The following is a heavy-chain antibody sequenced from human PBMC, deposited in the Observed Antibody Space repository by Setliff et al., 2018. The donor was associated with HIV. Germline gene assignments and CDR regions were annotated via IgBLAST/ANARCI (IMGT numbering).Heavy chain of an antibody. CDR1: GASFTDYY. D-gene: IGHD3-22*01. Sequence: SETLSLTCAFYGASFTDYYWNWIRQPPGKGLEWIGEIHHTGHINYNPSFKSRVTMSLDMSTNQFSLKMASMTAADSAVYYCARRGDSSGYYDAFDVWGQGTKVTVSS. CDR3: ARRGDSSGYYDAFDV. V-gene: IGHV4-34*01. CDR2: IHHTGHI. J-gene: IGHJ3*01.